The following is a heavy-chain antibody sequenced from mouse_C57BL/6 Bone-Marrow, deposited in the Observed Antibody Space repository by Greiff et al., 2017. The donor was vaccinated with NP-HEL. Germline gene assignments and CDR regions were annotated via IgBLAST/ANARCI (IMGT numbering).Heavy chain of an antibody. Sequence: VQLQQSGAELVRPGASVKLSCTASGFNIKDDYMHWVKQRPEQGLEWIGWIDPENGDTEYASKFQGKATITADTSSNTAYLQLSSLTSEDTAVYYCTTGLLSYWYFDVWGTGTTVTVSS. D-gene: IGHD2-3*01. J-gene: IGHJ1*03. CDR2: IDPENGDT. CDR1: GFNIKDDY. CDR3: TTGLLSYWYFDV. V-gene: IGHV14-4*01.